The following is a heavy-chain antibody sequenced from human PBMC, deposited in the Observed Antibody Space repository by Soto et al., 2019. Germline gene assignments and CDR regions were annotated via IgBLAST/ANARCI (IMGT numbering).Heavy chain of an antibody. CDR2: IYYSGST. CDR3: ARQDSSAEQYAFDI. J-gene: IGHJ3*02. D-gene: IGHD3-22*01. V-gene: IGHV4-31*03. Sequence: SETLSLTCTVSGGSISSGGYYWSWIRQHPGKGLEWIGYIYYSGSTYYNPSLKSRVTISVDTSKNQFSLKLSSVTAADTAVYYCARQDSSAEQYAFDIWGQGTMVTVSS. CDR1: GGSISSGGYY.